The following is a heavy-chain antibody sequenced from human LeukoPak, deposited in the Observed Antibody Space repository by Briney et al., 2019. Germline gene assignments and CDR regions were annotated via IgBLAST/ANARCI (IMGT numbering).Heavy chain of an antibody. CDR3: AVSYGSGSYRYMDV. V-gene: IGHV3-48*01. CDR2: ISSSSSTI. D-gene: IGHD3-10*01. CDR1: GFTFSSYS. J-gene: IGHJ6*03. Sequence: TGGSLRLSCAASGFTFSSYSMNWVRQAPGKGLEWVSYISSSSSTIYYADSVKGRFTISRDNAKNSLYLQMNSLRAEDTAVYYCAVSYGSGSYRYMDVWGKGTTVTVSS.